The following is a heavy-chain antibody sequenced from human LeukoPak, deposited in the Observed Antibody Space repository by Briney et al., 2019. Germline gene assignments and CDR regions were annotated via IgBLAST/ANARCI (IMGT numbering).Heavy chain of an antibody. V-gene: IGHV4-34*01. CDR2: INHSGST. CDR1: GGSISSYY. D-gene: IGHD6-19*01. CDR3: ARRSSGWYAS. J-gene: IGHJ5*01. Sequence: SETLSLTCTVSGGSISSYYWSWIRQPPGKGLEWIGEINHSGSTNYNPSLKSRVTISVDTSKNQFSLKLSSVTAADTAVYYCARRSSGWYASWGQGTLVTVSS.